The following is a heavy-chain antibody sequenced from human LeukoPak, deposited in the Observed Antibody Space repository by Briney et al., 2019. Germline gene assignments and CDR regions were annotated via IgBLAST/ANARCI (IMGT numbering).Heavy chain of an antibody. Sequence: GESLKISCKGSGYSFTSYWIAWVRQMPGKGLEWMGIIYPGDSDTRYSPSFQGQVTISADKSISTAYLQWSSLKASDTAMYYCATSPGYGDYFGWFDPWGQETLVTVSS. CDR2: IYPGDSDT. CDR3: ATSPGYGDYFGWFDP. D-gene: IGHD4-17*01. V-gene: IGHV5-51*01. J-gene: IGHJ5*02. CDR1: GYSFTSYW.